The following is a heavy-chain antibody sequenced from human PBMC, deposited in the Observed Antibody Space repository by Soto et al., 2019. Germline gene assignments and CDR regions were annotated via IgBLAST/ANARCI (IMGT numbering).Heavy chain of an antibody. CDR3: ASPGGGSGSSNAFDI. CDR2: IYYSGST. D-gene: IGHD3-10*01. Sequence: PSETLSLTCTVSGGSISSYYWSWIRQPPGKGLEWIGYIYYSGSTNYNPSLKSRVTISVDTSKNQFSLKLSSVTAADTAVYYCASPGGGSGSSNAFDIWGQGTMVTVSS. J-gene: IGHJ3*02. CDR1: GGSISSYY. V-gene: IGHV4-59*08.